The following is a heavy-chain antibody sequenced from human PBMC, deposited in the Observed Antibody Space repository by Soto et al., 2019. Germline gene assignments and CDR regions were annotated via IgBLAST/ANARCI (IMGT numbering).Heavy chain of an antibody. Sequence: PGGSLRLSCAVSGFTFSDHYINWVRQAPGKGLEWVGRTRNKAHSYTTEYAASVKGRFTISRDDSKNTLYLLMNSLQTEDTAVYYCTADLSNWGQGTQVTVSS. V-gene: IGHV3-72*01. CDR2: TRNKAHSYTT. CDR1: GFTFSDHY. CDR3: TADLSN. J-gene: IGHJ4*02.